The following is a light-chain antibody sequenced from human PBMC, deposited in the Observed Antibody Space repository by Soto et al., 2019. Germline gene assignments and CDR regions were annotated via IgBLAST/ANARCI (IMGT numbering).Light chain of an antibody. CDR3: CSYAGSSTYV. CDR2: EVS. Sequence: QSALTQPASVSGSPGQSITISYTGTSSDVGSYNLVSWYQQHPGKAPKLMIYEVSKRPSGVSNRFSGSKSGNTSSLTISGLHAEDEADYYCCSYAGSSTYVFGTGTKVTVL. J-gene: IGLJ1*01. V-gene: IGLV2-23*02. CDR1: SSDVGSYNL.